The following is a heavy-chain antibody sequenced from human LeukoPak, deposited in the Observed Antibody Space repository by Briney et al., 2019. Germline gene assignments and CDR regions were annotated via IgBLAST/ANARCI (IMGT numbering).Heavy chain of an antibody. CDR3: AGVSSGGYFHTYYFDY. D-gene: IGHD3-22*01. CDR2: IRYSGTT. V-gene: IGHV4-59*01. Sequence: SETLSLTCTVSGGSISGYYWSWIRQPPGKGLEWIGYIRYSGTTNYSPSLKSRATISVDTSKNQFSLNLISVTTADTAIYYCAGVSSGGYFHTYYFDYWGQGTLVTVSS. J-gene: IGHJ4*02. CDR1: GGSISGYY.